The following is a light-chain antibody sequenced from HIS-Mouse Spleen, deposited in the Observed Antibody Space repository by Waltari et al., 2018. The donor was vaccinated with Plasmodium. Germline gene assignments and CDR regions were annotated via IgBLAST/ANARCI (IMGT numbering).Light chain of an antibody. J-gene: IGLJ1*01. Sequence: QSALTQPASVSGSPGQSITISCTGTSSDVGSYNLVSWYQQNPGKAPKLMIYEGSKRPSGVSIRFSCSKSGNTASLTISGLQADDAADYYCCSYAGSSTYVFVTGTKVTVL. V-gene: IGLV2-23*01. CDR2: EGS. CDR1: SSDVGSYNL. CDR3: CSYAGSSTYV.